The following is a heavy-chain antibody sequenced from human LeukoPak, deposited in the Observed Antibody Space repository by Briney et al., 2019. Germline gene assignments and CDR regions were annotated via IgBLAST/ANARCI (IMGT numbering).Heavy chain of an antibody. J-gene: IGHJ4*02. CDR3: AKGPASSIAGAADLDY. V-gene: IGHV3-23*01. CDR1: GFTFSSYA. CDR2: ISGSGDST. D-gene: IGHD6-13*01. Sequence: PGGSLRLSCAASGFTFSSYAMGWVRQAPGKGPEWVSGISGSGDSTYYADSMEGRFTISRDNSKSTLYLQMNSLRAEDTAVYYCAKGPASSIAGAADLDYWGQGTLVTVSS.